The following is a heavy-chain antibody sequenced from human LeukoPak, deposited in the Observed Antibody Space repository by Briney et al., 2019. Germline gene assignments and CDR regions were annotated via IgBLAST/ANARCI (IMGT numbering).Heavy chain of an antibody. CDR1: GYTFTSYG. CDR3: ARLWELRKAFPFDY. D-gene: IGHD1-26*01. J-gene: IGHJ4*02. V-gene: IGHV1-18*01. CDR2: ISAYNGNT. Sequence: ASVKVSCKASGYTFTSYGTSWVRQAPGQGLEWMGWISAYNGNTNYAQNLQGRVTMTTDTSTTTAYMELRSLRSDDTAVYYCARLWELRKAFPFDYWGQGTLVTVSS.